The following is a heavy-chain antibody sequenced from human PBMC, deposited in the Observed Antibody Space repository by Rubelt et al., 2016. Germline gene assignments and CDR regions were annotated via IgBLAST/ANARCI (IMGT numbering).Heavy chain of an antibody. D-gene: IGHD3-16*02. CDR1: GGTFSSYA. CDR2: IIPIFGTA. Sequence: QVQLVQSGAEVKKPGSSVKVSCKASGGTFSSYAISWVRQAPGQGLEWMGGIIPIFGTANYAQKFQGRVTITADESTSTAYMELSSLRSEDTAVYYCATHKTEYYDYVWGSYRLDYWGQGTLVTVSS. CDR3: ATHKTEYYDYVWGSYRLDY. J-gene: IGHJ4*02. V-gene: IGHV1-69*01.